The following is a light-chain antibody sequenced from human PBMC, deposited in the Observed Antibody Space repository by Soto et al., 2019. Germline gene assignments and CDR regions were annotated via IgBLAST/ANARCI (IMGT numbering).Light chain of an antibody. V-gene: IGLV2-14*01. J-gene: IGLJ1*01. CDR2: EVS. CDR3: TSYTSSTTLDV. Sequence: QSVLTQPASVSGSPGQSITISCTGTFSDVGGYNYVSWYQQHPGKAPKLIIYEVSNRPSGVSNRFPGSKSGHTASLTISGLQSEDEADYFCTSYTSSTTLDVFETGTKVPS. CDR1: FSDVGGYNY.